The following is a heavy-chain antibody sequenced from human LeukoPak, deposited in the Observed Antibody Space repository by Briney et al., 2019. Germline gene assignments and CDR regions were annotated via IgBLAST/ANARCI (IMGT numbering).Heavy chain of an antibody. J-gene: IGHJ4*02. CDR3: ARHINTMATPFDY. D-gene: IGHD3-10*01. V-gene: IGHV4-39*01. CDR2: IYYSGST. CDR1: GGSISSGSSY. Sequence: SETLSLTCTVSGGSISSGSSYWGWIRQPPGKGLEWIGSIYYSGSTYYNPSLKSRVTISVDTSKNQFSLKLSSVTAADTAVYYCARHINTMATPFDYWGQGTLVTVSS.